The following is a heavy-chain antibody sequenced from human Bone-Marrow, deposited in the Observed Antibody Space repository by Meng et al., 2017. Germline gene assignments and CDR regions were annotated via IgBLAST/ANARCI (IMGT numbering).Heavy chain of an antibody. Sequence: GGSLRLSCAASGFTFSDYYMSWIRQAPGKGLEWVSYISSSGSTIYYADSVKGRFTISRDNAKNSLYLQMNSLRAEDTAVYYCAREGDCSGGSCYTFGYYYYYGMDVWGQGTTVTVSS. D-gene: IGHD2-15*01. CDR1: GFTFSDYY. V-gene: IGHV3-11*01. CDR2: ISSSGSTI. J-gene: IGHJ6*02. CDR3: AREGDCSGGSCYTFGYYYYYGMDV.